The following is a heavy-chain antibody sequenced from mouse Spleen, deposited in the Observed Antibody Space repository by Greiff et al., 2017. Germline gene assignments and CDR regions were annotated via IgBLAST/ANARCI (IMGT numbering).Heavy chain of an antibody. CDR2: IYWDDDK. CDR3: ARRARGGAMDY. J-gene: IGHJ4*01. Sequence: QVTLKVCGPGILQSSQTLSLTCSFSGFSLSTSGMGVSWIRQPSGKGLEWLAHIYWDDDKRYNPSLKSRLTISKDTSRNQVFLKITSVDTADTATYYCARRARGGAMDYWGQGTSVTVSS. V-gene: IGHV8-12*01. CDR1: GFSLSTSGMG.